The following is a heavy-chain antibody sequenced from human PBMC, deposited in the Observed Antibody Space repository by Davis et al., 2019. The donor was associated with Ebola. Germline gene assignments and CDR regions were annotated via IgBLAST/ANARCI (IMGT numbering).Heavy chain of an antibody. CDR2: ISYDGSNK. J-gene: IGHJ4*02. V-gene: IGHV3-30*03. D-gene: IGHD5-18*01. Sequence: GESLKISCAASGFTFYDYGMHWVRQAPGKGLEWVAVISYDGSNKYYADSVKGRFTISRDNSKSTLYLQMNSLGAEDTVVYYCARGGYSYGFDYWGQGTLVTVSS. CDR3: ARGGYSYGFDY. CDR1: GFTFYDYG.